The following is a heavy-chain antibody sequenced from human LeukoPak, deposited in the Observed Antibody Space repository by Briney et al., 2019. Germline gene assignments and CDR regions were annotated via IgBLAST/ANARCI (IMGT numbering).Heavy chain of an antibody. J-gene: IGHJ4*02. CDR3: AKDRGGDWGPQDY. CDR1: GFTFSSYA. V-gene: IGHV3-23*01. Sequence: GGSLRLSCAASGFTFSSYAMICVRQAPGKGLECVSAISGSGGSTYYADSVKGRFTISRDNSKNTLYLQMNSLRAEDTAVYYCAKDRGGDWGPQDYWGQGTLVTVSS. D-gene: IGHD2-21*01. CDR2: ISGSGGST.